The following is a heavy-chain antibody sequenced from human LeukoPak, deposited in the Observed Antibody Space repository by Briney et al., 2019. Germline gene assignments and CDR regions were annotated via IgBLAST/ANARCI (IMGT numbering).Heavy chain of an antibody. D-gene: IGHD3-22*01. J-gene: IGHJ4*02. CDR3: ARVRDYYDSSGGY. CDR1: GFTFSSYD. Sequence: GGSLRLSCAASGFTFSSYDMNWVRQAPGKGLEWVSAISSSSSYIYYADSVKGRFTISRDNAKNSLYLQMNSLRAEDTAVYYCARVRDYYDSSGGYWGQGTLVTVSS. CDR2: ISSSSSYI. V-gene: IGHV3-21*01.